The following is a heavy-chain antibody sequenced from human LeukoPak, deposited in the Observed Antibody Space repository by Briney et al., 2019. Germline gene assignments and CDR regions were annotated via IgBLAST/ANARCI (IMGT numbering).Heavy chain of an antibody. CDR1: GGSISSYY. CDR3: ARGEQQLIGAYYYYYMDV. V-gene: IGHV4-59*12. Sequence: PSETLTLTCTVSGGSISSYYWSWMRQPPGKGLEWIGYIYYSGSTNYNPSLKSRVTISVDTSKNQFSLKLSSVTAADTAVYYCARGEQQLIGAYYYYYMDVWGKGTTVTVSS. D-gene: IGHD6-13*01. CDR2: IYYSGST. J-gene: IGHJ6*03.